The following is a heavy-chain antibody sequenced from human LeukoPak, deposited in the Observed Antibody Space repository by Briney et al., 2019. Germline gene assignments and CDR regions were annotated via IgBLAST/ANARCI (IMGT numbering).Heavy chain of an antibody. Sequence: KASETLSLTCTVSGASISGSTYYWGWIRQSPGRGLEWIGSVYSTGSTRYSPSFKSRVTLSVDTSTNQLSLQLTSVSAADTALYYCARHVRSWFREFDYWGQGALVTVSS. CDR1: GASISGSTYY. J-gene: IGHJ4*02. D-gene: IGHD3-10*01. CDR2: VYSTGST. V-gene: IGHV4-39*01. CDR3: ARHVRSWFREFDY.